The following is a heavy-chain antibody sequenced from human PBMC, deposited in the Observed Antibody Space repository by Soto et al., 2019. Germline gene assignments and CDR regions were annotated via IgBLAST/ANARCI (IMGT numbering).Heavy chain of an antibody. CDR3: ERGWAGSIADALHI. CDR2: ISGSGDVT. Sequence: EVQVLESGGNLVQPGGSLRLTCAFSGFTFSTSSMNWVRQAPGKGLEWVSSISGSGDVTLYADSVKGRFTTSRDNSERTLYLQMTSLRVEDTGTYHCERGWAGSIADALHIWAPGTMVTVSS. CDR1: GFTFSTSS. D-gene: IGHD3-16*01. J-gene: IGHJ3*02. V-gene: IGHV3-23*01.